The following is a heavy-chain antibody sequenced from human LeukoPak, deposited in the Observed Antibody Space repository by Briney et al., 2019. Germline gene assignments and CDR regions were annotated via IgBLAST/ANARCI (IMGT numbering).Heavy chain of an antibody. CDR2: ISSSGSTI. D-gene: IGHD6-19*01. J-gene: IGHJ5*02. CDR3: ARSRGIAVAGRWFDP. CDR1: GFTFSSYS. Sequence: PGGSLRLSCAASGFTFSSYSMNWVRQAPGKGLEWVSYISSSGSTIYYADSVQGRFTISRDNAKNSVYLQMKSLRAEDTAVYYCARSRGIAVAGRWFDPWGQGTLVTVSS. V-gene: IGHV3-48*04.